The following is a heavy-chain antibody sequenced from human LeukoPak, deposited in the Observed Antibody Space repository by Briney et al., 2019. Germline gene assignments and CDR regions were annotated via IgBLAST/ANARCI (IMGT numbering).Heavy chain of an antibody. CDR1: GGSFSGYY. V-gene: IGHV4-34*01. J-gene: IGHJ4*02. CDR3: ARQAQRRPGFDY. Sequence: SETLSLTCAVYGGSFSGYYWSWIRQPPGKGLEWIGEINHSGSTNYNPSLKSRVTISVDTSKNQFSLKLSSVTAADTAVYYCARQAQRRPGFDYRGQGTLVTVSS. CDR2: INHSGST. D-gene: IGHD3-10*01.